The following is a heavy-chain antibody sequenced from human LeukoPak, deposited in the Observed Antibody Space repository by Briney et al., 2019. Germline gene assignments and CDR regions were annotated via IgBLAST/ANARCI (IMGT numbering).Heavy chain of an antibody. V-gene: IGHV3-23*01. Sequence: GASLRLSCAASGLTFSSYAMNWVRQAPGKRLEWVSGITGSGGSTYYADYVKGRFTISRDNSKNTLYLQMKSLRAEDTGVYYCAKGQGSDYLPTFDSWGQGTLVNVPS. J-gene: IGHJ4*02. CDR2: ITGSGGST. CDR1: GLTFSSYA. CDR3: AKGQGSDYLPTFDS. D-gene: IGHD4-11*01.